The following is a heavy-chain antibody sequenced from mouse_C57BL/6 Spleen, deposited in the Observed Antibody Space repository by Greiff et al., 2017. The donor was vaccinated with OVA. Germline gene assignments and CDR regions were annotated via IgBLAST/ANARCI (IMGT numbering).Heavy chain of an antibody. V-gene: IGHV1-26*01. J-gene: IGHJ2*01. D-gene: IGHD2-1*01. CDR2: INPNNGGT. CDR1: GYTFTDYY. CDR3: ARSRGPYGNYFDY. Sequence: EVQLQQSGPELVKPGASVKISCKASGYTFTDYYMNWVKQSHGKSLEWIGDINPNNGGTSYNQKFKGKATLTVDKSSSTAYMELRSLTSEDSAVYYCARSRGPYGNYFDYWGQGTTLTVSS.